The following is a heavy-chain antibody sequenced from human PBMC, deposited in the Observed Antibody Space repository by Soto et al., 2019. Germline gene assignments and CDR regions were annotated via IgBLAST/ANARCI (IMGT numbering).Heavy chain of an antibody. CDR2: INHSGST. V-gene: IGHV4-34*01. CDR1: GGSFSGYY. J-gene: IGHJ6*03. CDR3: ARGNPFTIFFLGRVNYYYYMDV. D-gene: IGHD3-3*01. Sequence: QVQLQQWGAGLLKPSETLSLTCAVYGGSFSGYYWSWIRQPPGKGLEWSGEINHSGSTNYNPSLKSRVTISVDTSKNQFSLKLSSVTAADTAVYYCARGNPFTIFFLGRVNYYYYMDVWGKGTTVTVSS.